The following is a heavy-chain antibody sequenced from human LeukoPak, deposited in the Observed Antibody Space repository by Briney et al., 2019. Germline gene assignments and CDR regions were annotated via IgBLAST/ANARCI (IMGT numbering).Heavy chain of an antibody. Sequence: SGTLSLTCGVSGGSITSTNYWTWVRQPPGKGLEWIGEVSLQGSTNYNPSLLGRVAISVDMSENHISLQLTSVTAADTAVYYCAREGGPYRPLDYSGQGTLVTVSS. CDR3: AREGGPYRPLDY. CDR1: GGSITSTNY. CDR2: VSLQGST. V-gene: IGHV4-4*02. J-gene: IGHJ4*02.